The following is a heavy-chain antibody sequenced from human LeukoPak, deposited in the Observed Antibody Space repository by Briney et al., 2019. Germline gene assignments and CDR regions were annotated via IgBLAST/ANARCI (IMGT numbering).Heavy chain of an antibody. CDR2: IKQDGSEK. CDR1: GFTFSSYW. D-gene: IGHD1-26*01. Sequence: GGSLRLSCAASGFTFSSYWMSWVRQAPGKGLEWVANIKQDGSEKYYVDSVKGRFTISRDNAKNSLYLQMNSLRAEDTALYYCAKDNQVLLRGGFDIWGQGTMVSVSS. V-gene: IGHV3-7*03. CDR3: AKDNQVLLRGGFDI. J-gene: IGHJ3*02.